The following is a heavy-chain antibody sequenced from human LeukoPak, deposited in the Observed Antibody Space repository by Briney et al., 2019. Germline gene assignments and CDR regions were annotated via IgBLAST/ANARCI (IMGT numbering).Heavy chain of an antibody. CDR1: GGSISSYY. D-gene: IGHD3-3*01. V-gene: IGHV4-59*08. CDR2: IYYSGST. Sequence: PSETLSLTCTVSGGSISSYYWSWIRQPPGKGLEWIGYIYYSGSTNYNPSLKSRVTISVDTSKNQFFLKLSSVTAADTAVYYCASSLYYDFWSGHGLYFDYWGQGTLVTVSS. J-gene: IGHJ4*02. CDR3: ASSLYYDFWSGHGLYFDY.